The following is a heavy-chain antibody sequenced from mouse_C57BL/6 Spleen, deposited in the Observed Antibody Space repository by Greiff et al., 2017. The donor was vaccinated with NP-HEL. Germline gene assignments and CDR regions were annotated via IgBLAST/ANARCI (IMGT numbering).Heavy chain of an antibody. CDR3: ARDYSNYYAMDY. CDR1: GFTFSSYA. D-gene: IGHD2-5*01. J-gene: IGHJ4*01. Sequence: VQLKESGGGLVKPGGSLKLSCAASGFTFSSYAMSWVRQTPEKRLEWVATISDGGSYTYYPDNVKGRFTISRDNAKNNLYLQMSHLKSEDTAMYYCARDYSNYYAMDYWGQGTSVTVSS. CDR2: ISDGGSYT. V-gene: IGHV5-4*01.